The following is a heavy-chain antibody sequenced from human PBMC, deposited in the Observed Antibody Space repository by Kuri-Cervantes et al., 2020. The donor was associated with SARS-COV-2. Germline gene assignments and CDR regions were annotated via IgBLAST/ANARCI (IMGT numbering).Heavy chain of an antibody. Sequence: GSLRLPCAVSGYSISSGYYWGWIRQPPGKGLEWIGSIYHSGSTYYNPSLKSRVTISVDTSKNQFSLKLSSVTAADTAVYYCARGDGYNHGSLDYWGQGTLVTVSS. CDR3: ARGDGYNHGSLDY. D-gene: IGHD5-24*01. CDR1: GYSISSGYY. J-gene: IGHJ4*02. V-gene: IGHV4-38-2*01. CDR2: IYHSGST.